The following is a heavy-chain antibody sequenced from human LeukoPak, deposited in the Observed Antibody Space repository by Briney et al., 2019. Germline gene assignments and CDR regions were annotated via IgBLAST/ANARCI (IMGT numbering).Heavy chain of an antibody. D-gene: IGHD2/OR15-2a*01. CDR1: GGSISSYY. CDR2: IYTSGST. CDR3: ARGPIEEATRSTPIDY. Sequence: SETLSLTCTVSGGSISSYYWSWLRQPAGKGLEWIGRIYTSGSTNYNPSLKSRVTMSVDTSKNQFSLKLSSVTAADTAVYYCARGPIEEATRSTPIDYWGQGTLVTVSS. V-gene: IGHV4-4*07. J-gene: IGHJ4*02.